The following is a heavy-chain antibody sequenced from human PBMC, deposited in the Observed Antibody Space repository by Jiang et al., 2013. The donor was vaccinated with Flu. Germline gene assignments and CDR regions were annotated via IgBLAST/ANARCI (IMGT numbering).Heavy chain of an antibody. V-gene: IGHV3-23*01. CDR3: AKGAEEATALFLGSELYFDH. D-gene: IGHD3-3*01. Sequence: VQLLESGGRLVQPGGSLRLSCEASGFRFSRDVMGWVRQAPGKGLEWVSAISGGGGITFYADSVKGRFTISRDNSKDTLYLQMDSLRVEDTAVYYCAKGAEEATALFLGSELYFDHWGQGSLVTVSS. CDR2: ISGGGGIT. CDR1: GFRFSRDV. J-gene: IGHJ4*02.